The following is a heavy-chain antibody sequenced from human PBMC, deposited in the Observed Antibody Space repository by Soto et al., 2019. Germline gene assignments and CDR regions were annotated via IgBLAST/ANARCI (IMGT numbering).Heavy chain of an antibody. CDR2: ISSSSYTI. V-gene: IGHV3-48*01. Sequence: GGSLRLSCAASGFTFSSYSMNWVRQAPGKGLEWVSYISSSSYTIYYADSVKGRFTISRDNAKNSLYLQMNSLRAEDTAVYYCAKEDLERDYFDYWGQGTLVTVSS. J-gene: IGHJ4*02. D-gene: IGHD1-1*01. CDR3: AKEDLERDYFDY. CDR1: GFTFSSYS.